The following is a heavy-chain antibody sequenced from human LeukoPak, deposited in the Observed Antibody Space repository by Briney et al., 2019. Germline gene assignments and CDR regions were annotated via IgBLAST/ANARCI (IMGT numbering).Heavy chain of an antibody. CDR1: GFTFSSYA. V-gene: IGHV3-23*01. J-gene: IGHJ4*02. D-gene: IGHD6-13*01. CDR3: AKAIRSSWYYFDY. CDR2: ISGSGGST. Sequence: PGGSLRLSCAASGFTFSSYAMSWVRQVPGKGLEWVSAISGSGGSTYYADSVKGRFTISRDNSKNTLYLQMNSLRAEDTAVYYCAKAIRSSWYYFDYWGQGTLVTVSS.